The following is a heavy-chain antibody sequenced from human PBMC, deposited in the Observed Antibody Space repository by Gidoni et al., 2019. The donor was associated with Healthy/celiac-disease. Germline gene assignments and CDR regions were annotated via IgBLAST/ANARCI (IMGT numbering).Heavy chain of an antibody. Sequence: QVQLVESGGGVVQPGRSLRLACAASGFTFSSYCMHWVRQAPGKGLEWVAVIWYDGSNKYYADSVKGRFTISRDNSKNTLYLQMNSLRAEDTAVYCCASYSSSSAGYFDYWGQGTLVTVSS. CDR2: IWYDGSNK. CDR1: GFTFSSYC. V-gene: IGHV3-33*01. CDR3: ASYSSSSAGYFDY. J-gene: IGHJ4*02. D-gene: IGHD6-6*01.